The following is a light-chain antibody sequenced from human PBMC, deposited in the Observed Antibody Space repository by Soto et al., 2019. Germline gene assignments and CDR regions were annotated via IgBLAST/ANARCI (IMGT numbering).Light chain of an antibody. J-gene: IGKJ1*01. CDR2: GAS. CDR1: QSFSSN. CDR3: QQYNDWPRT. V-gene: IGKV3-15*01. Sequence: EIVLTQSPATLSVSPGERATLSCRASQSFSSNLAWYQQKPGQAPRLLIYGASTRATAFPDRFSGSGSGTEFTLTISSLESEDFAVYYCQQYNDWPRTFGQGTKVDI.